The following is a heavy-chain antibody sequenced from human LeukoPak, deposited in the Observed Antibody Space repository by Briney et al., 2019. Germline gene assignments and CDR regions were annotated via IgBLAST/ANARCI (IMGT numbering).Heavy chain of an antibody. CDR3: ARDFSRGSYFDY. CDR2: INHSGST. Sequence: SETLSLTCAVYGGSFSGYYWSWIRQPPGKGLEWIGEINHSGSTNYNPSLKSRVTISVDTSTNQFSLELSSVTAADTAVYYCARDFSRGSYFDYWGQGTLVTVSS. V-gene: IGHV4-34*01. J-gene: IGHJ4*02. CDR1: GGSFSGYY. D-gene: IGHD3-10*01.